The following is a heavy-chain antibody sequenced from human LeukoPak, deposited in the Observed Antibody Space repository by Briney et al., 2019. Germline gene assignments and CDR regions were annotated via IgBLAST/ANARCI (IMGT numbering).Heavy chain of an antibody. CDR2: ISGSGGST. D-gene: IGHD4-17*01. J-gene: IGHJ4*02. CDR1: GFTFSSYA. V-gene: IGHV3-23*01. CDR3: AKDFAGDRDY. Sequence: PGGSLRLSCAASGFTFSSYAMSWVRQAPGKGLEWVSAISGSGGSTSYADSVKGRFTISRDNAKNTLYLQMNSLRAEDTAVYYCAKDFAGDRDYWGQGTLVTVSS.